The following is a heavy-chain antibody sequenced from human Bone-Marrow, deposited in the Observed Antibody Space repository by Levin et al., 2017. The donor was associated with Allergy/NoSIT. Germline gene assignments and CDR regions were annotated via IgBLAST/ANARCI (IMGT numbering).Heavy chain of an antibody. D-gene: IGHD5-12*01. Sequence: SETLSLTCTVSGASVTSGSQYWTWIRQPPGKGLEWIGYIYYTGSTNYNPSLKSRVTISVDTSKNHFFLKLSSVTAADTAVYYCARDGGYSYGLDSWGQGTLVTVSS. CDR3: ARDGGYSYGLDS. CDR1: GASVTSGSQY. CDR2: IYYTGST. V-gene: IGHV4-61*03. J-gene: IGHJ5*01.